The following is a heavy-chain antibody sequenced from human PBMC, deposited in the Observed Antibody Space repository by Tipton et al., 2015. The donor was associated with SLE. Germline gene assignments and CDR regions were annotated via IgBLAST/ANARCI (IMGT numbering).Heavy chain of an antibody. CDR1: GDTIDGNTYY. D-gene: IGHD3-16*02. Sequence: TLSLTCTVSGDTIDGNTYYWTWVRQPAGKGLEWIGHVYTGGATTYNPSLESRVTISLDTSKNLFSLYLTFVTAADTAVYYCARSEGFQLLFQFLEHWGQGTPVTVSS. CDR3: ARSEGFQLLFQFLEH. V-gene: IGHV4-61*09. J-gene: IGHJ1*01. CDR2: VYTGGAT.